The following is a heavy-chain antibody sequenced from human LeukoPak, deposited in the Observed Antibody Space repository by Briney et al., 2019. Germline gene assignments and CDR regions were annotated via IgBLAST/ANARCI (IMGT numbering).Heavy chain of an antibody. CDR1: GFAFSDYY. J-gene: IGHJ4*02. D-gene: IGHD6-13*01. V-gene: IGHV3-7*03. CDR3: ATSTAAAGTD. CDR2: IKQDGSEK. Sequence: GGSLRLSCAASGFAFSDYYMNWIRQAPGKGLKWVANIKQDGSEKYYVDSVKGRFTISRDNAQNSLYLQMNSLRAEDTAIYYCATSTAAAGTDWGQGTLVTVSS.